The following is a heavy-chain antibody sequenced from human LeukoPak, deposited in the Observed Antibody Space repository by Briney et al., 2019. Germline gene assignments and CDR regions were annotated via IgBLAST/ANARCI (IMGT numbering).Heavy chain of an antibody. CDR1: GYTFTSYA. D-gene: IGHD3-10*02. CDR2: ISAYNGNT. J-gene: IGHJ5*02. CDR3: ARVLLGFGWFDP. V-gene: IGHV1-18*01. Sequence: ASVKVSCKASGYTFTSYAISWVRQAPGQGLEWMGWISAYNGNTNYAQKLQGRVTMTTDTSTSTAYMELRSLRSDDTAVYYCARVLLGFGWFDPWGQGTLVTVSS.